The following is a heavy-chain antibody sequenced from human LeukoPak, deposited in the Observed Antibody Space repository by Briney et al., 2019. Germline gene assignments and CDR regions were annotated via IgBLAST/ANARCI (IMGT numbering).Heavy chain of an antibody. J-gene: IGHJ4*02. CDR2: INTDGRTT. CDR3: ARAQAYCSGGSCYSMGFDS. CDR1: GFTFSSYW. D-gene: IGHD2-15*01. V-gene: IGHV3-74*01. Sequence: PGGSLRLSCAASGFTFSSYWMHWVRQAPGEGLMWVSRINTDGRTTNYADSVKGRLTISRDNAKNTLYLLLSSLRAEDTAVYYCARAQAYCSGGSCYSMGFDSWGQGTLVTVSS.